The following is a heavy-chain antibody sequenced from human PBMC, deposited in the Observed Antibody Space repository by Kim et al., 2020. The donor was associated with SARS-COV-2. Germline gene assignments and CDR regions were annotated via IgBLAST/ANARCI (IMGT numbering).Heavy chain of an antibody. Sequence: VKGRFTISRDNAKNSLYLQMNSLRAEDTAVYFCARDYTTRDSSAWYDAFDIRGQGTMVTVSS. V-gene: IGHV3-11*06. D-gene: IGHD6-13*01. J-gene: IGHJ3*02. CDR3: ARDYTTRDSSAWYDAFDI.